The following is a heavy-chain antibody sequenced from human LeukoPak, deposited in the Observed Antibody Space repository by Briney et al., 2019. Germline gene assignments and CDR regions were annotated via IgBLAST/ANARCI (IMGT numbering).Heavy chain of an antibody. J-gene: IGHJ4*02. V-gene: IGHV3-72*01. Sequence: GGPLRLSCAASGFTFNDHYMDWVRQAPGEGLEGVGRVKNKANRYITDYAASVKDRFTISRDDSKNSLSLQMNSLRTEDTAVYYCTTVRIAAAAPGDYWGQGTLVTVSS. CDR1: GFTFNDHY. D-gene: IGHD6-13*01. CDR2: VKNKANRYIT. CDR3: TTVRIAAAAPGDY.